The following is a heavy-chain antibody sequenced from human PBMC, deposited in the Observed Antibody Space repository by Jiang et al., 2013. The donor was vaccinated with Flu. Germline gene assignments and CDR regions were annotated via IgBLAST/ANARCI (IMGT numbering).Heavy chain of an antibody. V-gene: IGHV1-2*02. D-gene: IGHD1-14*01. CDR2: VNPKNGET. CDR1: AYTFSDYL. CDR3: ARARPPKPLDY. Sequence: GAEVKKPGASVKVSCKASAYTFSDYLMHWVRQAPGQGLEWMGCVNPKNGETRYAEKFQGRVTMTRDTSINTAYMELNRLTSDDTSVYYCARARPPKPLDYWGQGTLVTVSS. J-gene: IGHJ4*02.